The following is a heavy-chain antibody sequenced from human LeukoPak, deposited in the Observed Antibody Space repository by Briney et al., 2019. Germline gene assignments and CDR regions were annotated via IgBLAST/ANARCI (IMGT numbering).Heavy chain of an antibody. CDR1: GGTFSSYA. V-gene: IGHV1-69*05. CDR2: IIPIFGTA. Sequence: GASVKFSCKASGGTFSSYAISWVRQAPGQGLEWMGGIIPIFGTANYAQKFQGRVTITTDESTGTAYMELSSLRSEDTAVYYCAMCSSTSCYLGKEGYLQHWGQGTLLPVSS. D-gene: IGHD2-2*01. CDR3: AMCSSTSCYLGKEGYLQH. J-gene: IGHJ1*01.